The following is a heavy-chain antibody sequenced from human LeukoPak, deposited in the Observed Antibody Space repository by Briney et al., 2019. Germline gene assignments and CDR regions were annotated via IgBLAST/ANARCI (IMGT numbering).Heavy chain of an antibody. D-gene: IGHD1-26*01. CDR2: INQDGTEK. J-gene: IGHJ4*02. Sequence: GGSLRLSCAASGFTFSSYWMSWVRQAPGKGLEWVANINQDGTEKYYADSVRGRFTISRDNAEHSLYLQMNSLRAEDTAVYYCARRRYSGSSQHFDYWGQGTLVTVSS. CDR3: ARRRYSGSSQHFDY. CDR1: GFTFSSYW. V-gene: IGHV3-7*01.